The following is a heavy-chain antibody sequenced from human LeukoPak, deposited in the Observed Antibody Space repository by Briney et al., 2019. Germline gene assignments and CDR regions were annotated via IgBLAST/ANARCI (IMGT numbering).Heavy chain of an antibody. D-gene: IGHD2-8*02. CDR2: IYPGDSDT. CDR1: GYIFSSHW. Sequence: GESLKISCKGSGYIFSSHWIGWVRQMPGKGLEWMGIIYPGDSDTRYSPSFQGQVTISADKSISTAYLQWSSLKASDTAMYYCARHTEGKYYYYFGMDVWGQGTTVTVSS. J-gene: IGHJ6*02. V-gene: IGHV5-51*01. CDR3: ARHTEGKYYYYFGMDV.